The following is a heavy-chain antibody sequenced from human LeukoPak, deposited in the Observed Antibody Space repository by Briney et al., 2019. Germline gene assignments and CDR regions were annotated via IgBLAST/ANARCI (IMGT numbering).Heavy chain of an antibody. J-gene: IGHJ4*02. CDR2: TYYRSQWYY. D-gene: IGHD5-24*01. Sequence: SQTLSLTCAISGESVSSIGASWNWIRQSPSRGLEWLGRTYYRSQWYYEYALSVKSRIIVAPDTSKNQFSLQLNSVTPEDTAVYYCVRGNYNFDYWGQGSLVTVSS. CDR3: VRGNYNFDY. CDR1: GESVSSIGAS. V-gene: IGHV6-1*01.